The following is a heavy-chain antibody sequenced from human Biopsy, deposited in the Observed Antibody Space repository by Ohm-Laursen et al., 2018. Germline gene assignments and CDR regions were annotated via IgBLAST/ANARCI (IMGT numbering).Heavy chain of an antibody. Sequence: GSLRLSCAASGFTFASHAMRWVRQAPGKGLEWVSLISGSGDTAYYPDSVKGRFTISRDNSKNTLYLEMSSLRTEETAKYYCTKAGSQDGFDIWGPGTMVTVSS. J-gene: IGHJ3*02. D-gene: IGHD3-10*01. CDR1: GFTFASHA. CDR3: TKAGSQDGFDI. V-gene: IGHV3-23*01. CDR2: ISGSGDTA.